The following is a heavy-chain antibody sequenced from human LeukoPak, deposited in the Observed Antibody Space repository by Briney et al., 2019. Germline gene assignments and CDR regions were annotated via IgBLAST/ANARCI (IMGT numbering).Heavy chain of an antibody. V-gene: IGHV1-2*02. D-gene: IGHD2-2*01. Sequence: ASVKVSCKASGYTFTGYYMHWVRQAPGQGLEWIGWINPNSGGTSYAQKFQGRVTLTRDTSISTAYMELSRLRSDDTAVHYCATEGKVVPAAMGSDAFDIWGQGTMVTVSS. J-gene: IGHJ3*02. CDR2: INPNSGGT. CDR3: ATEGKVVPAAMGSDAFDI. CDR1: GYTFTGYY.